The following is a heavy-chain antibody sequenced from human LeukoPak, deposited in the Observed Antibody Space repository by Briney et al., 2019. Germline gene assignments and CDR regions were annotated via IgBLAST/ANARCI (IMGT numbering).Heavy chain of an antibody. D-gene: IGHD3-10*01. J-gene: IGHJ5*02. CDR2: ISDSGDRT. CDR3: AKEGKYYP. Sequence: GGSLRLSCAASGFTFSSYAITWVRQAPGKGLEWLSAISDSGDRTYYADSVKGRFTISRDNSKNALYLQMNSLRAEDTAVYYCAKEGKYYPWGQGTLVTVSS. V-gene: IGHV3-23*01. CDR1: GFTFSSYA.